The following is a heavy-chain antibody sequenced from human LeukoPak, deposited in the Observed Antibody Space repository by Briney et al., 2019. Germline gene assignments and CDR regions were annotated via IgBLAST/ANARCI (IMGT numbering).Heavy chain of an antibody. CDR2: ISGSGGST. CDR3: AKGDYIVVVPAAVPYFDY. J-gene: IGHJ4*02. V-gene: IGHV3-23*01. D-gene: IGHD2-2*01. CDR1: GFTFSSYA. Sequence: GGSLRLSCAASGFTFSSYAMSWVRQAPGKGLEWVSAISGSGGSTYYADSVKGRFTISRDNSKNTLYLQMNSLRAEDTAVYYWAKGDYIVVVPAAVPYFDYWAREPWSPSPQ.